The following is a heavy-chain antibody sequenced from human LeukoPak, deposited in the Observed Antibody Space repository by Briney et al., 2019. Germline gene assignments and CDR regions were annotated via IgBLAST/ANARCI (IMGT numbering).Heavy chain of an antibody. D-gene: IGHD3-10*01. J-gene: IGHJ4*02. CDR1: GFTFSDYY. Sequence: PGGSLRLSCAASGFTFSDYYMSWIRQAPGKGLEWVSSISSSSSYIYYADSVKGRFTISRDNAKNSLYLQMNSLRAEDTALHYCAKDNLVRGGEYFDYWGQGTLVTVSS. V-gene: IGHV3-11*05. CDR2: ISSSSSYI. CDR3: AKDNLVRGGEYFDY.